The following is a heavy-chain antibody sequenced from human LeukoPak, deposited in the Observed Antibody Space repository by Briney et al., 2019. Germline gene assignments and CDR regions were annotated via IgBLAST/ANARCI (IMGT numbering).Heavy chain of an antibody. J-gene: IGHJ4*02. Sequence: GGSLRLSCAASGFTFSSYAMSWVRQAPGKGVEGVSAISGSGGSTYYADSVEGRFTIYRDNSNNTLYLQMNSLRAEDTAVYYCAKDPFIYCSGGSCYSDYWGQGTLVTVSS. CDR1: GFTFSSYA. D-gene: IGHD2-15*01. CDR3: AKDPFIYCSGGSCYSDY. CDR2: ISGSGGST. V-gene: IGHV3-23*01.